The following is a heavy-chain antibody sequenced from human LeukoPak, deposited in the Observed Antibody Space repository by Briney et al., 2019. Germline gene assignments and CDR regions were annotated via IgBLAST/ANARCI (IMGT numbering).Heavy chain of an antibody. D-gene: IGHD2-2*01. Sequence: PGGSLRLSCAASGFTFDDYAMHWVRQAPGKGLEWVSGISWNSGSIGYADSVKGRFTISRDNSKNTLYLQMNSLRAEDTAVYYCARDWFEDIVVVPAALDAFDIWGQGTMVTVSS. CDR2: ISWNSGSI. CDR1: GFTFDDYA. J-gene: IGHJ3*02. V-gene: IGHV3-9*01. CDR3: ARDWFEDIVVVPAALDAFDI.